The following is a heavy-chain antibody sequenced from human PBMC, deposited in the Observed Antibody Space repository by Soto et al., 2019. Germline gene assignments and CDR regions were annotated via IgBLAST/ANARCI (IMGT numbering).Heavy chain of an antibody. CDR3: TRAAYWSHFYDGLEV. CDR2: IDASDSYA. J-gene: IGHJ6*02. Sequence: GESLNISRKGYADSVYTDWINWVRQVPGKGRGWMRRIDASDSYANYSPSFQGHGTTSAEKSISTVYMQWRSLKASETALYYCTRAAYWSHFYDGLEVWCQGTSVTVSS. D-gene: IGHD2-8*02. V-gene: IGHV5-10-1*01. CDR1: ADSVYTDW.